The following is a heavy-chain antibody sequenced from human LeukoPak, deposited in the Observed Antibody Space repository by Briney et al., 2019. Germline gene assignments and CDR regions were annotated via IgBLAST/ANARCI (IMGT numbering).Heavy chain of an antibody. V-gene: IGHV3-73*01. J-gene: IGHJ5*02. D-gene: IGHD1-26*01. Sequence: GGSLKLSCAASGFTFSGSAIHWVRQSVGKGPEWIGHIDKEKNSYATASAYAVSVEGRFTVSRDDSKNMAFLQMSGLKTEDTALYFCTRDSGTYNWLDPWGQGTLVTVSS. CDR1: GFTFSGSA. CDR2: IDKEKNSYAT. CDR3: TRDSGTYNWLDP.